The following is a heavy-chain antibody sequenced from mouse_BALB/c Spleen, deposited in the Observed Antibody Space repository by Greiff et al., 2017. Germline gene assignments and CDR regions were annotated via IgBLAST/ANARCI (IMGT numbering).Heavy chain of an antibody. D-gene: IGHD2-4*01. V-gene: IGHV2-9*02. J-gene: IGHJ4*01. CDR1: GFSLTSYG. CDR3: ARCDYDRAYAMDY. CDR2: IWAGGST. Sequence: VQLKESGPGLVAPSQSLSITCTVSGFSLTSYGVHWVRQPPGKGLEWLGVIWAGGSTNYNSALMSRLSISKDNSKSQVFLKMNSLQTDDTAMYYCARCDYDRAYAMDYWGQGTSVTVSS.